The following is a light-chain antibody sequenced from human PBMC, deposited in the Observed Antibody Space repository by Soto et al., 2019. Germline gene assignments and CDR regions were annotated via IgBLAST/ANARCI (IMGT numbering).Light chain of an antibody. CDR1: QSISSW. V-gene: IGKV1-5*01. J-gene: IGKJ4*01. Sequence: DIQMTQSPSTLSASVGDRVTITCRASQSISSWLAWYQQKPGKAPKLLIYDASSLESGVPSTFSGSGSGTEFPLTISSLQPDDSATYYCQQYNSDPFTFGGGTKVEIK. CDR3: QQYNSDPFT. CDR2: DAS.